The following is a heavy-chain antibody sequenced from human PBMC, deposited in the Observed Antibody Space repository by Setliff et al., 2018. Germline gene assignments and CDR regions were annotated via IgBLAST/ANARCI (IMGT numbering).Heavy chain of an antibody. D-gene: IGHD3-10*01. CDR2: IYYSGST. Sequence: PSETLSLTCTVSGGSISSSSYYWGWIRQPPGKGLEWIGRIYYSGSTYYNPSLKSRVTISVDTSKNQFSLKLSSVTAADTAVYYCALNPSWFGELFAWFDPWGQGTLVTVSS. V-gene: IGHV4-39*01. CDR3: ALNPSWFGELFAWFDP. CDR1: GGSISSSSYY. J-gene: IGHJ5*02.